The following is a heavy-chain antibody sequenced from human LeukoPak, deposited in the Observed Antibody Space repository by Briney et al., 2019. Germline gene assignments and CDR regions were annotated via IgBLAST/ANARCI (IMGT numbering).Heavy chain of an antibody. Sequence: SETLSLTCTVSGGSISSYYWSWIRQPPGKGLEWIGYIYYSGSTNYNPSLKSRVTISVDTSKNQFSLKLSSVTAADTAVYYCARGLTTVSPLNWSDPWGQGTLVTVSS. D-gene: IGHD4-17*01. CDR3: ARGLTTVSPLNWSDP. CDR2: IYYSGST. V-gene: IGHV4-59*01. J-gene: IGHJ5*02. CDR1: GGSISSYY.